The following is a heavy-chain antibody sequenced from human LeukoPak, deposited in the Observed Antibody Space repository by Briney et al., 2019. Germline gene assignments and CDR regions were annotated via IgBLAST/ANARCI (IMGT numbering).Heavy chain of an antibody. CDR2: IYYSGST. CDR3: ARAVGYYDSSGYLIDY. D-gene: IGHD3-22*01. J-gene: IGHJ4*02. Sequence: SETLSLTCTVSGGSISSYYWSWIRQPPGKGLEWIGYIYYSGSTNYNPSLKSRVTISVDKSKNQFSLKLSSVTAADTAVYYCARAVGYYDSSGYLIDYWGQGTLVTVSS. V-gene: IGHV4-59*12. CDR1: GGSISSYY.